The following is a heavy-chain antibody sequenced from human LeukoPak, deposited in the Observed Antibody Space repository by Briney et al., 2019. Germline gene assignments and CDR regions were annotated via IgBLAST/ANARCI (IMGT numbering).Heavy chain of an antibody. Sequence: SGGSVRLSCAASGFIFSNYAMAWVRQTPGKGLEWVSAISGSGLRTNYADSARGRFTISRDNSKNTVGLQMDSLRAEDTAIYYCARGWMVKYYFDYWGQGTLVTVSS. J-gene: IGHJ4*02. V-gene: IGHV3-23*01. CDR3: ARGWMVKYYFDY. CDR1: GFIFSNYA. D-gene: IGHD6-19*01. CDR2: ISGSGLRT.